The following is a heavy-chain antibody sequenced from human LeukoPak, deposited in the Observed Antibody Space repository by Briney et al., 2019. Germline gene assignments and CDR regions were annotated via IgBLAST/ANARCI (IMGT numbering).Heavy chain of an antibody. V-gene: IGHV3-48*01. CDR1: GFLFSSYS. D-gene: IGHD3-16*01. CDR3: ARDLTFGDPLSFDC. CDR2: ISSSSSTI. Sequence: GGSLRLSCVGSGFLFSSYSMNWVRQAPGKGLEWFSYISSSSSTIYYADSVKGRFTISRDDAKNSMYLQMNSLRAEDTAVYYCARDLTFGDPLSFDCWGQGTLVTVSS. J-gene: IGHJ4*02.